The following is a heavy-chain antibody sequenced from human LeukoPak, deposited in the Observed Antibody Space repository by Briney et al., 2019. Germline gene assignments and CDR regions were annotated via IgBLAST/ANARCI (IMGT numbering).Heavy chain of an antibody. CDR2: IIPIFGTA. J-gene: IGHJ4*02. Sequence: SVKVSCKASGGTFSSYAISWVRQAPGQGLEWMGGIIPIFGTANYAQKLQGRVTITADKSTSTAYMELSSLRSEDTAVYYCARSRGTLRFLEWLKAYYFDYWGQGTLVTVSS. CDR3: ARSRGTLRFLEWLKAYYFDY. D-gene: IGHD3-3*01. CDR1: GGTFSSYA. V-gene: IGHV1-69*06.